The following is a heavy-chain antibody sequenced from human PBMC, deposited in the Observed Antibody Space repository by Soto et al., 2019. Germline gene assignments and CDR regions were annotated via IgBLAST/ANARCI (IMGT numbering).Heavy chain of an antibody. CDR3: ARDEYGSGSYYLYYYYYYGMDV. CDR1: GFTFSSYG. Sequence: LRLSCAASGFTFSSYGMHWVRQAPGKGLEWVAVIWYDGSNKYYADSVKGRFTISRDNSKNTLYLQMNSLRAEDTAVYYCARDEYGSGSYYLYYYYYYGMDVWGQGTTVTVSS. CDR2: IWYDGSNK. D-gene: IGHD3-10*01. J-gene: IGHJ6*02. V-gene: IGHV3-33*01.